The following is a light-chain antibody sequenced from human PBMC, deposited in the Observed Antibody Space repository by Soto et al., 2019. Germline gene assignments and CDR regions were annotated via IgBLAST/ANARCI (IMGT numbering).Light chain of an antibody. CDR1: SSDVGGYNY. CDR2: EVS. J-gene: IGLJ2*01. Sequence: QSVLTQPTSASGSPGQSVTISCTGTSSDVGGYNYVSWYQQHPGKAPKLMIYEVSKRPSGVPDRFSGSKSGNTASLTVSGLQAEDEADYYCSSYACSNNLGFGGGTKLTVL. V-gene: IGLV2-8*01. CDR3: SSYACSNNLG.